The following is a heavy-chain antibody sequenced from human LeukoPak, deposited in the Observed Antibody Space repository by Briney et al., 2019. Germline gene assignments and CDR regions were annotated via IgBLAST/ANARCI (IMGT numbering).Heavy chain of an antibody. Sequence: EASVKVSCKASGYTFTSYGISWVRQAPGQGLEWMGWFSAYNGNTNYAQKLQGRVTMTTDTSTSTAYMELRSLRSDDTAVYYCARDSMVAATPEYDYWGQGTLVTVSS. D-gene: IGHD2-15*01. V-gene: IGHV1-18*01. CDR2: FSAYNGNT. J-gene: IGHJ4*02. CDR3: ARDSMVAATPEYDY. CDR1: GYTFTSYG.